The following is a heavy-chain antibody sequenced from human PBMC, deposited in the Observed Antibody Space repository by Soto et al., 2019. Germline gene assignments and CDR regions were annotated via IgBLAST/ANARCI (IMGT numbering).Heavy chain of an antibody. Sequence: VASVKVSCKASGGTFSSYAISWVRQAPGQGLEWMGGIIPIFGTANYAQKFQGRVTITADESTSTAYMELSSLRSEDTAVYYCARGEVVVVPAAIPGNYYYGMEVWGHSRTVIESS. J-gene: IGHJ6*02. V-gene: IGHV1-69*13. D-gene: IGHD2-2*02. CDR3: ARGEVVVVPAAIPGNYYYGMEV. CDR2: IIPIFGTA. CDR1: GGTFSSYA.